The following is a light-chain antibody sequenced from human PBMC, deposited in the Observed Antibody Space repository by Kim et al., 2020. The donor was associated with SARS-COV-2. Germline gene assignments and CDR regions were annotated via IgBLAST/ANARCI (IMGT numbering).Light chain of an antibody. CDR3: QHSGSSPFT. CDR1: QSVDSNF. J-gene: IGKJ4*01. V-gene: IGKV3-20*01. CDR2: SAS. Sequence: EIVLTQSPGTLSLSPGQRATLSCRASQSVDSNFLVWYQQKAGQAPRLLIYSASSRANGIPDKFSGSGSGTDFSLTISRLDPEDFAVYYCQHSGSSPFTFGGGTKVDIK.